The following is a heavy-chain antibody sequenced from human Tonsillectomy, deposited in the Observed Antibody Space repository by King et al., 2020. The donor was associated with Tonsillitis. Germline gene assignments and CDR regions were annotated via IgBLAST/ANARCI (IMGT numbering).Heavy chain of an antibody. CDR2: ISAYDGNT. V-gene: IGHV1-18*01. Sequence: VQLVESGAEVKKPGASVKVSCKASGYTFTSFGISWVRLAPGQGLEWMGWISAYDGNTNYSQKLQGRVTMTTDSSTSTAYMELRSLRSDDTAVYYRARDPGYSSGWYLDYWGQGTLVTVSS. CDR3: ARDPGYSSGWYLDY. J-gene: IGHJ4*02. CDR1: GYTFTSFG. D-gene: IGHD6-19*01.